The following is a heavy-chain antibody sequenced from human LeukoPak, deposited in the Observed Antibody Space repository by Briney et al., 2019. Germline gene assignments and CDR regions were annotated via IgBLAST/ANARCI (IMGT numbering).Heavy chain of an antibody. J-gene: IGHJ6*03. V-gene: IGHV4-61*02. CDR1: GGSISSSNYY. CDR3: ARMIAVAGTYYYYMDV. D-gene: IGHD6-19*01. CDR2: IYTSGST. Sequence: SETLSLTCTVSGGSISSSNYYWGWIRQPAGKGLEWIGRIYTSGSTNYNPSLKSRVTISVDTSKNQFSLKLSSVTAADTAVYYCARMIAVAGTYYYYMDVWGKGTTVTISS.